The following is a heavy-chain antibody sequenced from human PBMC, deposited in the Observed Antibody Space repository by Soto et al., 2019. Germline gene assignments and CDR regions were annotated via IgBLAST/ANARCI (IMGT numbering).Heavy chain of an antibody. CDR2: IYHSGST. CDR3: ARHGQLYTSGWYLNLFDP. J-gene: IGHJ5*02. Sequence: PSETLSLTCTVSGGSISSGGYSWSWIRQPPGKGLEWIGYIYHSGSTYYNPSLKSRVTISVDRSKNQFSLKLSSVTAADTAVYYCARHGQLYTSGWYLNLFDPWGQGTLVTVSS. V-gene: IGHV4-30-2*01. D-gene: IGHD6-19*01. CDR1: GGSISSGGYS.